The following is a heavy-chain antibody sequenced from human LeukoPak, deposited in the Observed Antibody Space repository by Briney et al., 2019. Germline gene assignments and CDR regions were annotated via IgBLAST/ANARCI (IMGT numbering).Heavy chain of an antibody. CDR3: ARVIQDCSGGSCYSIDY. CDR2: IYYSGST. Sequence: SETLSLTCTVSGGSISSYYWSWIRQPPGKGLEWIGYIYYSGSTNYNPSLKSRVTISVDTSKNQFSLKLSSVTAADTAVYYCARVIQDCSGGSCYSIDYWGQGTLVTVSP. CDR1: GGSISSYY. D-gene: IGHD2-15*01. J-gene: IGHJ4*02. V-gene: IGHV4-59*01.